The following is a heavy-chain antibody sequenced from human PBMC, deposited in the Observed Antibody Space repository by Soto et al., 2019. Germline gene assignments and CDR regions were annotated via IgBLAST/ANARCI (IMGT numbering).Heavy chain of an antibody. Sequence: PSETLSLTCAVYGGSFSGYYWSWIRQPPGKGLEWIGEINHSGSTNYNPSLKSRVTISVDTSKNQFSLKLSSVTAADTAVYYCARGMTTPTPTGSQIDYWGQGTLVTVSS. CDR2: INHSGST. D-gene: IGHD4-17*01. J-gene: IGHJ4*02. CDR1: GGSFSGYY. V-gene: IGHV4-34*01. CDR3: ARGMTTPTPTGSQIDY.